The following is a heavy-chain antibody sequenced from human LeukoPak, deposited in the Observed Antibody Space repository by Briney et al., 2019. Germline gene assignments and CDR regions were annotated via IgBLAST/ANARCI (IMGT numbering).Heavy chain of an antibody. CDR3: AKPRDTSGIVDY. CDR1: GFTFSSYA. Sequence: GGSLRLSCAASGFTFSSYAMSWVRQAPGKGLEWVSAISGSGGRTYYADSVKGRFTISRDNSKNTLYLQLNSLRAEDTAVYYCAKPRDTSGIVDYWGQGTLVTVSS. V-gene: IGHV3-23*01. J-gene: IGHJ4*02. D-gene: IGHD3-22*01. CDR2: ISGSGGRT.